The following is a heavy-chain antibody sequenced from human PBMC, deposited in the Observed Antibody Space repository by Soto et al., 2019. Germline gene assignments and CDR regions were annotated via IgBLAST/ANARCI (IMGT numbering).Heavy chain of an antibody. J-gene: IGHJ6*02. CDR3: ARSTGYRQYYYYYGMDV. D-gene: IGHD3-9*01. V-gene: IGHV1-2*04. CDR2: INPNSGGT. Sequence: ASVKVSCKASGYTFTGYYMHWVRQAPGQGLEWMGWINPNSGGTNYAQKFQGWVTMTRDTSISTAYMELSRLRSDDTAVYYCARSTGYRQYYYYYGMDVWGQGTTVTVSS. CDR1: GYTFTGYY.